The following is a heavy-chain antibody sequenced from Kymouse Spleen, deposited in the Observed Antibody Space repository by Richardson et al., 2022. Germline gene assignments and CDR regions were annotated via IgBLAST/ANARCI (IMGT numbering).Heavy chain of an antibody. CDR3: ARDYYGSGSYYLYYYYYYGMDV. CDR1: GFTFDDYG. D-gene: IGHD3-10*01. Sequence: EVQLVESGGGVVRPGGSLRLSCAASGFTFDDYGMSWVRQAPGKGLEWVSGINWNGGSTGYADSVKGRFTISRDNAKNSLYLQMNSLRAEDTALYYCARDYYGSGSYYLYYYYYYGMDVWGQGTTVTVSS. CDR2: INWNGGST. V-gene: IGHV3-20*d01. J-gene: IGHJ6*02.